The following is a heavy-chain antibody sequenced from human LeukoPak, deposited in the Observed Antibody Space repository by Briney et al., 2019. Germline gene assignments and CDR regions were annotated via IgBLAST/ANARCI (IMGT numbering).Heavy chain of an antibody. V-gene: IGHV1-69*13. Sequence: ASVKVSCKASGGTFSSYAISWVRQAPGQGLEWMGGIIPIFGTANYAQKFQGRVTITADESTSTAYMELSSLRSEDTAVYYCARDLSVRPDYYDSSGYDYWGQGTLVTVSS. CDR2: IIPIFGTA. CDR3: ARDLSVRPDYYDSSGYDY. CDR1: GGTFSSYA. D-gene: IGHD3-22*01. J-gene: IGHJ4*02.